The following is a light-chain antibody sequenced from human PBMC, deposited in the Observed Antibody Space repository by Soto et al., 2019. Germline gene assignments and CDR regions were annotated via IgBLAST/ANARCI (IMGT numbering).Light chain of an antibody. J-gene: IGLJ2*01. CDR1: SSDVGGYNS. CDR2: EGS. V-gene: IGLV2-23*01. Sequence: QSALTQPASVSGSPGQSITISCTGTSSDVGGYNSVSWYQQHPGKAPKLMIYEGSKRPSGVSNRFSGSKSGNTASLTISGLQAEDEADYYCCSYAGSSTLVVFGGGTKLTVL. CDR3: CSYAGSSTLVV.